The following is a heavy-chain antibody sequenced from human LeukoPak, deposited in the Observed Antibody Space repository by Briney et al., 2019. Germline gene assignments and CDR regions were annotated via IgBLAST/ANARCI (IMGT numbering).Heavy chain of an antibody. D-gene: IGHD3-10*01. Sequence: SETLSLTCTVSGGSISSYYWNWIRQPPGKGLEWIGYIYASGTSTYNPSLKSRVTISVDTSKNQFSLQLSSVTAADTAVYYCARGGSLITMASLWGQGTLVTASS. V-gene: IGHV4-4*09. CDR2: IYASGTS. CDR1: GGSISSYY. J-gene: IGHJ4*02. CDR3: ARGGSLITMASL.